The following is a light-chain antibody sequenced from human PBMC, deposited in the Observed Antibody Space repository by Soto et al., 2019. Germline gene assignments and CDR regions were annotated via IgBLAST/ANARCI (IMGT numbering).Light chain of an antibody. CDR2: DIS. V-gene: IGKV3D-15*01. CDR1: QSVGRS. Sequence: EIVLTQSPATLSLSPGERATLSCXAGQSVGRSFLAWYQQKPGQPPRLXIYDISTRATGIPTRFSGSGSGTEFTLTISSLQSEDFAVYYCQQYNSWPLTFGGGTKVDIK. CDR3: QQYNSWPLT. J-gene: IGKJ4*01.